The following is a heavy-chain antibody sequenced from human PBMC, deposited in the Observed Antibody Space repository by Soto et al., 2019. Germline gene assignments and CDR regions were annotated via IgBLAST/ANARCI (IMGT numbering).Heavy chain of an antibody. CDR3: ARAPFTIYDTSGYYDY. CDR1: GFTFSSSG. D-gene: IGHD3-22*01. CDR2: IWYDGSKK. J-gene: IGHJ4*02. Sequence: GGSLRLSCAASGFTFSSSGMHWVRQAPGKGLEWAAIIWYDGSKKYYADSVKGRFTISRDNSKNTVYLQMNSLRAEDTAVYYCARAPFTIYDTSGYYDYWGQGTLVTVSS. V-gene: IGHV3-33*01.